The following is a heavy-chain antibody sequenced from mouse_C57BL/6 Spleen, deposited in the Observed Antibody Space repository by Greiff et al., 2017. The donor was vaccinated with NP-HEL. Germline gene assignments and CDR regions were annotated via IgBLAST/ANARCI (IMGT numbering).Heavy chain of an antibody. V-gene: IGHV1-69*01. D-gene: IGHD1-1*01. CDR2: IDPSDSYT. Sequence: VQLQQPGAELVMPGASVKLSCKASGYTFTSYWMHWVKQRPGQGLEWIGEIDPSDSYTNYNQKFKGKSTLTVDKSSSTAYMQLSSLTSEDSAVYYCAHYYGSSSRYWYFDVWGTGTTVTVSS. CDR3: AHYYGSSSRYWYFDV. CDR1: GYTFTSYW. J-gene: IGHJ1*03.